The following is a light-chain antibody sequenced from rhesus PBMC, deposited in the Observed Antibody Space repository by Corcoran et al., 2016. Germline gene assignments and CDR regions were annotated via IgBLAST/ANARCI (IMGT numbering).Light chain of an antibody. CDR1: QSVTSY. CDR3: QETSNLFT. Sequence: EIVMTQSPATLSLSPGERATLSCRASQSVTSYLAWYQQKPRQAPRLLINGASTRATGIPDRFSGSWSGTDFPLPINSLGPEDFAVYYCQETSNLFTFSPGTKLDI. CDR2: GAS. V-gene: IGKV3-31*02. J-gene: IGKJ3*01.